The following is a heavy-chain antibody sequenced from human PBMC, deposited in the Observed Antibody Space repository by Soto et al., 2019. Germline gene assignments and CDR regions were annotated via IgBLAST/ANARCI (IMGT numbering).Heavy chain of an antibody. D-gene: IGHD2-21*02. CDR1: GFIFSDSA. CDR3: TRLEESGCAGDDCYSGCDH. CDR2: IRSKSKTYAT. J-gene: IGHJ4*02. Sequence: EVQLVESGGGLVQPGGSLKLSCAASGFIFSDSAVHWVRQAPEKGLEWIARIRSKSKTYATAYVASVQGRFTVSRDDSKNTAYLEMNSLKTEDTAIYYCTRLEESGCAGDDCYSGCDHWGPGTPVTVSS. V-gene: IGHV3-73*02.